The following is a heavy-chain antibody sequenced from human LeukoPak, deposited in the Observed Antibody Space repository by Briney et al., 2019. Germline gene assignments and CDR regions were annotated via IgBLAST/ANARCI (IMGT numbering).Heavy chain of an antibody. CDR2: ISGTGDST. Sequence: PGGSLRLSCAASGFTFSSYAMSWVRQAPGKGLEWVSAISGTGDSTYYTDSVKGRFTISRDNSKNTLYLQMNSLRAEDTAVYYCAKGMSYDILTGLDYWGQGTLVTVSS. CDR3: AKGMSYDILTGLDY. J-gene: IGHJ4*02. D-gene: IGHD3-9*01. CDR1: GFTFSSYA. V-gene: IGHV3-23*01.